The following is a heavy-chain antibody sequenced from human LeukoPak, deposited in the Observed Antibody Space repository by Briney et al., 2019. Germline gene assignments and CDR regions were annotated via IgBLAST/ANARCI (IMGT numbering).Heavy chain of an antibody. D-gene: IGHD2-15*01. CDR3: ARDIGAGGSSGFDY. CDR1: GFTVSSNY. CDR2: IYSRGST. V-gene: IGHV3-53*05. J-gene: IGHJ4*02. Sequence: VTLCLTCSASGFTVSSNYWSWLRQAQGKGLEWVSIIYSRGSTYSADNVKGRFTISRDNSNSTVYMQLSSLRADDTAVYYCARDIGAGGSSGFDYWGQGTLVTVSS.